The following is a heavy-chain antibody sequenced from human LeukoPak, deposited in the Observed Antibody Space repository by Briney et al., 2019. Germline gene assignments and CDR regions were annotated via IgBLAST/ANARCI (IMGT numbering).Heavy chain of an antibody. CDR2: NYRSGST. CDR3: ARVGGLMVYAPHGPDDAFDI. CDR1: GYSISSGYY. V-gene: IGHV4-38-2*02. D-gene: IGHD2-8*01. Sequence: SETLSLTCTVSGYSISSGYYWGWIRQPPGKGLEWIGSNYRSGSTYYNPSLKSRVTISIDTSKNQFSLKLSSVTAADTAVYYCARVGGLMVYAPHGPDDAFDIWGQGTMVTVSS. J-gene: IGHJ3*02.